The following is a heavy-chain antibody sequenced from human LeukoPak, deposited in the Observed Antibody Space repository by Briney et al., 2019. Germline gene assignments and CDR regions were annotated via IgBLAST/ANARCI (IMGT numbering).Heavy chain of an antibody. Sequence: ASVKVSRKASGYTFTSYDINWVRQATGQGLEWMGWMNPNSGNTGYAQKFQGRVTMTRNTSISTAYMELSSLGSEDTAVYYCARVMPDCGGDCSLDYWGQGTLVTVSS. J-gene: IGHJ4*02. CDR3: ARVMPDCGGDCSLDY. D-gene: IGHD2-21*02. CDR1: GYTFTSYD. V-gene: IGHV1-8*01. CDR2: MNPNSGNT.